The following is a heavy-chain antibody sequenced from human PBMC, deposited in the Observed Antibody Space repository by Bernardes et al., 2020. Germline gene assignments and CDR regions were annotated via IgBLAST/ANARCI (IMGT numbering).Heavy chain of an antibody. CDR1: GGSFSNYY. V-gene: IGHV4-34*01. Sequence: SETLSLTCAVYGGSFSNYYWSWIRQPPGKGLECIWEINHGGSTSYNPSLKSRITISVDTSKKQFSLKLRSVTAADTAVYYCARGGEYCSSTSCYGKFDSWGQGTPVTVSS. D-gene: IGHD2-2*01. J-gene: IGHJ4*02. CDR3: ARGGEYCSSTSCYGKFDS. CDR2: INHGGST.